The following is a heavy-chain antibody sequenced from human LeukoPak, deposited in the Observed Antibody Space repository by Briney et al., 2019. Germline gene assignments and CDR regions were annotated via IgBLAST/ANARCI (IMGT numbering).Heavy chain of an antibody. CDR2: IYSGGST. CDR1: GFTVSSNY. J-gene: IGHJ4*02. D-gene: IGHD6-25*01. Sequence: GGSLRLSCAASGFTVSSNYMSWVRQAPGKGLEWVSVIYSGGSTYYADSVKGRFTTSRDNSKNTLYLQMNSLRAEDTAVYYCAREKTIASGFDYWGQGTLVTVSS. CDR3: AREKTIASGFDY. V-gene: IGHV3-53*01.